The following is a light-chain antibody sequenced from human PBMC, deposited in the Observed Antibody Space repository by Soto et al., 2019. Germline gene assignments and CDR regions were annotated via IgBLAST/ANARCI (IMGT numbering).Light chain of an antibody. V-gene: IGLV4-69*01. CDR3: QTWGTGIQV. CDR2: LNSDGSH. Sequence: QLVLTQSPSASASLGASVKLTCTLRSGHSSYAIAWHQQQPEKGPRYLMKLNSDGSHSKGDGLPDRFSGSSSGAERYLTISSLQSEDEADYYCQTWGTGIQVFGGGTKLTVL. CDR1: SGHSSYA. J-gene: IGLJ2*01.